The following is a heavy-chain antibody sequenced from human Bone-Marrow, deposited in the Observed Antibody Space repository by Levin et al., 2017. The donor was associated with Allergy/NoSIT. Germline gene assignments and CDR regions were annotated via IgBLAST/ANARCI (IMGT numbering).Heavy chain of an antibody. CDR2: ISYDGSNK. Sequence: GESLKISCAASGFTFSSYAMHWVRQAPGKGLEWVAVISYDGSNKYYADSVKGRFTISRDNSKNTLYLQMNSLRAEDTAVYYCARGTSRPYYYGSGSPRNFDYWGQGTLVTVSS. D-gene: IGHD3-10*01. CDR1: GFTFSSYA. CDR3: ARGTSRPYYYGSGSPRNFDY. J-gene: IGHJ4*02. V-gene: IGHV3-30*04.